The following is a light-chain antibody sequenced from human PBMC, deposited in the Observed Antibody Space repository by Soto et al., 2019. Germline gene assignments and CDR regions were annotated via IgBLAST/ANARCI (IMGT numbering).Light chain of an antibody. V-gene: IGKV3-15*01. J-gene: IGKJ1*01. CDR2: RAS. Sequence: EIVMTQSPDTLSVSPGERATLSCRASQSVSSNLAWYQQKPGQAPRLLIYRASTRATAIPARFSGSGSGTEFTLTISSLQSEDFAVYYCQQYNNWPPQWTFGQGTKVEV. CDR3: QQYNNWPPQWT. CDR1: QSVSSN.